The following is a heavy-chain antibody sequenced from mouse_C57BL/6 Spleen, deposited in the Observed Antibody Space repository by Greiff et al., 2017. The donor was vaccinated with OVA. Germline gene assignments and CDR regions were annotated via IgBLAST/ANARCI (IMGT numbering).Heavy chain of an antibody. CDR1: GFTIKDYS. Sequence: VQLQQSGAELVKPGASVKLSCKASGFTIKDYSMHWVKQRPEQGLEWIGRIDPEDGETKYAQEFQGKATITADTSSNTAYMQLSSLTSEDTSVYYCASGDYTVAYWGKGTLVTVSA. D-gene: IGHD2-13*01. V-gene: IGHV14-2*01. CDR3: ASGDYTVAY. J-gene: IGHJ3*01. CDR2: IDPEDGET.